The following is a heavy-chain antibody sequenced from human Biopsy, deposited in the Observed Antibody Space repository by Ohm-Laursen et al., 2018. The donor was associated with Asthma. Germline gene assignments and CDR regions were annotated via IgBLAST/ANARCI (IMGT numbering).Heavy chain of an antibody. V-gene: IGHV4-59*01. D-gene: IGHD2-15*01. Sequence: SQTLSLTCTVSAVSIRSYYWTWIPPPPGKGLEWIRNIHYSGTTYSNPSLKSRVTISVDTSKKQISLRLSSVIAADAAVYYCAGFCSGGNGPGHWGQGTLVTVSS. CDR2: IHYSGTT. J-gene: IGHJ4*02. CDR1: AVSIRSYY. CDR3: AGFCSGGNGPGH.